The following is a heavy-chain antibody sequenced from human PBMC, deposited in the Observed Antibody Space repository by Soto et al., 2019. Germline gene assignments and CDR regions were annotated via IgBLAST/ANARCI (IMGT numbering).Heavy chain of an antibody. D-gene: IGHD3-16*01. CDR1: GYNFTSHA. CDR3: AMVDVYVTPSPQDV. Sequence: ASVKVSCKASGYNFTSHAMYLVRPAPGQRLEWMGWINAGNGNTKYSQKFQGRVTITRDTSASTAYMELRSLRSNDTAVYYCAMVDVYVTPSPQDVWGQGTTVTVSS. V-gene: IGHV1-3*01. J-gene: IGHJ6*02. CDR2: INAGNGNT.